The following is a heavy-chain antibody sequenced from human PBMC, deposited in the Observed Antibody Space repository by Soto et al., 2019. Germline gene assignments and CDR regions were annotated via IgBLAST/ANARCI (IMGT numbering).Heavy chain of an antibody. CDR1: GGSISSGGYY. J-gene: IGHJ5*02. Sequence: PSETLSLTCTVSGGSISSGGYYWSWIRQHPGKGLEWIGYIYYSGSTYYNPSLKSRVTISVDTSKNQFSLKLSSVTAADTAVYYCARALAAADNWFDPWGQGTLVTVS. CDR2: IYYSGST. CDR3: ARALAAADNWFDP. D-gene: IGHD6-13*01. V-gene: IGHV4-31*03.